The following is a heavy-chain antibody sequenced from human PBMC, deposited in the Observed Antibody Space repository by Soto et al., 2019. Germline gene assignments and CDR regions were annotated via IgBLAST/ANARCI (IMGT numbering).Heavy chain of an antibody. CDR3: ARGRPIMGLIAAAGTGWFDP. Sequence: QVQLVQSGAEVKKPGASVKVSCKASGYTFTSYGISWVRQAPGQGLEWMGWISAYNGNTNYAQKLQGRVTMTTDTATSTAYRELRSLRSDDTAVYYCARGRPIMGLIAAAGTGWFDPWGQGTLVTVSS. CDR1: GYTFTSYG. V-gene: IGHV1-18*01. J-gene: IGHJ5*02. CDR2: ISAYNGNT. D-gene: IGHD6-13*01.